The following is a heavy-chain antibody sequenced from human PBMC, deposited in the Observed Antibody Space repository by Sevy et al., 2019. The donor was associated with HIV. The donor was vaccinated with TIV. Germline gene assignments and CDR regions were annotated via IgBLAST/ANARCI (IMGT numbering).Heavy chain of an antibody. D-gene: IGHD2-8*01. CDR3: AKGFILMVYDDYFDY. Sequence: GGSVRLSCAASGFTFSSYGMHWVRQAPGKGLEWVAVISYDGSNKYYADSVKGRFTISRDNSKNTLYLQMNSLRAEDTAVYYCAKGFILMVYDDYFDYWGQGTLVTVSS. CDR2: ISYDGSNK. CDR1: GFTFSSYG. V-gene: IGHV3-30*18. J-gene: IGHJ4*02.